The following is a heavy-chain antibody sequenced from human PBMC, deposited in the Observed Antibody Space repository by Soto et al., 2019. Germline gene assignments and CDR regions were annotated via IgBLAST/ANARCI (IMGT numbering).Heavy chain of an antibody. D-gene: IGHD1-26*01. J-gene: IGHJ4*02. Sequence: SETLSLTCTVSGGSISSSSYYWGWIRQPPGKGLEWIGSIYYSGSTYYNPSLKSRVTISVDTSKNQFSLKLSSVTAADTAVYYCARQTYSGSYEYYFDSWGQGTLVTVSS. CDR2: IYYSGST. CDR3: ARQTYSGSYEYYFDS. CDR1: GGSISSSSYY. V-gene: IGHV4-39*01.